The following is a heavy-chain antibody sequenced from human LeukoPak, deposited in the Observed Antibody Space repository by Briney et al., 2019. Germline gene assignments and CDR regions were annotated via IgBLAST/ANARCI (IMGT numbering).Heavy chain of an antibody. CDR2: INPSGTRT. V-gene: IGHV1-46*01. J-gene: IGHJ5*02. D-gene: IGHD1/OR15-1a*01. CDR1: GYTFANHY. CDR3: ATDNSGNWEQVSAWWFDP. Sequence: ASVKVSCKGSGYTFANHYMHWVRQAPGQGLEWMGIINPSGTRTTYAQKFAGRFIISRDQSANSVYMELSSLGSDDTAVYYCATDNSGNWEQVSAWWFDPWGQGTLVTVSS.